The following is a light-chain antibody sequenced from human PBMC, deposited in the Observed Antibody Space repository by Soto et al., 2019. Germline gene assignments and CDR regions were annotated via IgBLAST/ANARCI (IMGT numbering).Light chain of an antibody. Sequence: EVVMTQSPATLSVSPGERATLSCRTSQSVTSNYLAWYQQKPGQAPRLLIYGISSRATCVPDRFSGSVSGTDFTLTISRLEPEDFAVYYCQHYTDWPLTFGQGTKVEVK. V-gene: IGKV3-20*01. CDR1: QSVTSNY. CDR2: GIS. J-gene: IGKJ1*01. CDR3: QHYTDWPLT.